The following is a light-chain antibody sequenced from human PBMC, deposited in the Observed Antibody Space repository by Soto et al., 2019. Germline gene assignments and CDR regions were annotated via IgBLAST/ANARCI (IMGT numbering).Light chain of an antibody. J-gene: IGLJ1*01. CDR3: SSYTDSSPFV. CDR1: SSDVGSYNY. CDR2: HVS. V-gene: IGLV2-14*03. Sequence: QSALTQPASVSGSPGQSITISCTGTSSDVGSYNYVSWYQRHPGKAPKLMIYHVSNRPSGVSNRFSGSKSGNTASLTISGLQAEDEADYYCSSYTDSSPFVFGTGTKVTVL.